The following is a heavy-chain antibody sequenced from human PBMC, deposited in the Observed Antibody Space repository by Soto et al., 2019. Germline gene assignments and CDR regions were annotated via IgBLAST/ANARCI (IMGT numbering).Heavy chain of an antibody. CDR2: IKQDGSEK. CDR3: AKGRSYYYYYGVDV. J-gene: IGHJ6*02. Sequence: PGGSLRLSCAASGFTFSSYWMSWVRQAPGKGLEWVANIKQDGSEKYYVDSVKGRFTISRDNAKNSLYLQMNSLRAEDTALYYCAKGRSYYYYYGVDVWGQGITVTVSS. V-gene: IGHV3-7*03. CDR1: GFTFSSYW.